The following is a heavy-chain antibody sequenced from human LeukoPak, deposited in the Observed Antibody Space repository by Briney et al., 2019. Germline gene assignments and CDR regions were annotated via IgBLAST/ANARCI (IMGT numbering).Heavy chain of an antibody. CDR2: ISGSGSSK. Sequence: GGSLRLSWAASGFTFSDYFMTWIRQAPGKGLEWVSYISGSGSSKYYADSVKGRFTISRDNAKNSLYLQMNSLRVEDTAVYYCATSQSSVAGIVGDWGQGTLVTVSS. CDR1: GFTFSDYF. CDR3: ATSQSSVAGIVGD. D-gene: IGHD6-19*01. V-gene: IGHV3-11*04. J-gene: IGHJ4*02.